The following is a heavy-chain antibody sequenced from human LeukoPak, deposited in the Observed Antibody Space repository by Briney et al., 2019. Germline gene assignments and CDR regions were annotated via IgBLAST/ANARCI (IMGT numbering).Heavy chain of an antibody. CDR2: ISYDGSNK. D-gene: IGHD1-1*01. CDR1: GFTFSSYA. J-gene: IGHJ6*02. V-gene: IGHV3-30-3*01. CDR3: ARGTPRYNYYYYYGMDV. Sequence: GGPLRLSCAASGFTFSSYAMHWVRQAPGKGLEWVAVISYDGSNKYYADSVKGRFTISRDNSKNTLYLQMNSLRAGDTAVYYCARGTPRYNYYYYYGMDVWGQGTTVTVSS.